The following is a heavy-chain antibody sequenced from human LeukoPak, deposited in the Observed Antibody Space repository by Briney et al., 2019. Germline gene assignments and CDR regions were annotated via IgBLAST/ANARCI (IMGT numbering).Heavy chain of an antibody. CDR3: ARGRGVVVPAATSLYYYYGMDV. D-gene: IGHD2-2*01. CDR1: GGSFSGYY. J-gene: IGHJ6*02. Sequence: SETLSLTCAVYGGSFSGYYWSWIRQPPGKGLEWIGEINHSGSTNYNPSLKSRVTISVDTSKNQFSLKLSSVTAADTAVYYCARGRGVVVPAATSLYYYYGMDVWGQGTTVTVSS. CDR2: INHSGST. V-gene: IGHV4-34*01.